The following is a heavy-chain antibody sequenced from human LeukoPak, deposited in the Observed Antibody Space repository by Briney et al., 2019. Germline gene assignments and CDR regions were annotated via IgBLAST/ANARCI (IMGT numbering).Heavy chain of an antibody. CDR3: ARKLASSTLKAGAFDI. CDR2: IFYSGST. V-gene: IGHV4-59*08. CDR1: GGSISDYY. J-gene: IGHJ3*02. D-gene: IGHD2-2*01. Sequence: SETLSLTCAVSGGSISDYYCSWIRQPPGKGLEWIGYIFYSGSTRYNPSLKSRVTISVDTSRNQFSLKLSSVTAADTAVYYCARKLASSTLKAGAFDIWGQGTMVTVSS.